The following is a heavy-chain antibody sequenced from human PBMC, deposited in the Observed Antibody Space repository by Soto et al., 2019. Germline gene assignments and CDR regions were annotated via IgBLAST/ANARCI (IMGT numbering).Heavy chain of an antibody. CDR3: AKGLTVNTQIPLDP. V-gene: IGHV3-9*01. J-gene: IGHJ5*02. Sequence: PGGSLRLSCVASGFTFEDFAMHWVRQAPGKGLEWVSSIGWNDNNVVYADFVKGRFTISRDSAKNSLYLQMNSLRVDDTALYYCAKGLTVNTQIPLDPWGQGTLVTVSS. CDR2: IGWNDNNV. CDR1: GFTFEDFA. D-gene: IGHD2-21*01.